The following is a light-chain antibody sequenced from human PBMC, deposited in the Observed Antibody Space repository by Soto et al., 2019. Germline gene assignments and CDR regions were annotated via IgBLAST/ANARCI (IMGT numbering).Light chain of an antibody. CDR1: SNDVGFSKF. J-gene: IGLJ1*01. Sequence: QSALTQPASVSASPGQSITISCTATSNDVGFSKFVSWYQQHPGKAPKLIIYEVTDRPSGVSNRFSGSKSGNTASLTISGLQAEDEAEYYCSSYTNINTRACVFGTGTKLTVL. CDR2: EVT. V-gene: IGLV2-14*01. CDR3: SSYTNINTRACV.